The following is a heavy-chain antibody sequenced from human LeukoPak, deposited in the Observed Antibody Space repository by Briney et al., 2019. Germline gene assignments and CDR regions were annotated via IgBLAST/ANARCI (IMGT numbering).Heavy chain of an antibody. J-gene: IGHJ4*02. D-gene: IGHD3-16*02. CDR2: IKQDRSEK. CDR3: ARAPSTYVWGSYRPAYFDY. Sequence: GGSLRLSCAASGFTFSSYWMSWVRQAPGKGLEWVANIKQDRSEKYYVDSVKGRFTISRDNAKNSLYLQMNSQRAEDTAVYYCARAPSTYVWGSYRPAYFDYWGQGTLVTVSS. CDR1: GFTFSSYW. V-gene: IGHV3-7*01.